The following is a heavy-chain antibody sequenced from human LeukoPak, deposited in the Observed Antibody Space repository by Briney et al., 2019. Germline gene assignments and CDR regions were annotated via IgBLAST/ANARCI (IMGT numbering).Heavy chain of an antibody. Sequence: QPSETLSLTCAVYGGSFSGYYWSWVRQAPGKGLEWVSAISGSGGSTYYADSVKGRFTISRDNSKNTLYLQMNSLRAEDTAVYYCAKKSFSTGAFDIWGQGTMVTVSS. CDR2: ISGSGGST. CDR3: AKKSFSTGAFDI. CDR1: GGSFSGYY. J-gene: IGHJ3*02. D-gene: IGHD3-3*02. V-gene: IGHV3-23*01.